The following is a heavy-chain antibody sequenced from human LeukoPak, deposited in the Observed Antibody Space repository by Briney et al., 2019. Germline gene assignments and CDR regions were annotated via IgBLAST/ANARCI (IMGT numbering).Heavy chain of an antibody. D-gene: IGHD2-2*01. CDR1: GYTFTSYA. CDR2: INTNTGNP. V-gene: IGHV7-4-1*02. Sequence: ASVKVSCKASGYTFTSYAMNWVRQAPGQGLEWMGWINTNTGNPTYAQGFTGRFVFSLDTSVSTAYLQISSLKAEDTAVYYCAKRERYCSSTSCYHQKYYFDYWGQGTLVTVSS. J-gene: IGHJ4*02. CDR3: AKRERYCSSTSCYHQKYYFDY.